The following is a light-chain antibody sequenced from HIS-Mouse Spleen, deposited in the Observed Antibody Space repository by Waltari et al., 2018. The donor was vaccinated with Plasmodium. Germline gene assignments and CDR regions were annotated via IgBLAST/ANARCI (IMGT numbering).Light chain of an antibody. CDR2: EDS. Sequence: SYALTQPPSVSVSPGQTARITCSGDALPKQYAYWYQQKSGQAPVLVIYEDSKRPSGIPERCSGSSSGTMATLTISGAQVEDEADYYCYSTDSSGNHRVFGGGTKLTVL. CDR3: YSTDSSGNHRV. CDR1: ALPKQY. J-gene: IGLJ3*02. V-gene: IGLV3-10*01.